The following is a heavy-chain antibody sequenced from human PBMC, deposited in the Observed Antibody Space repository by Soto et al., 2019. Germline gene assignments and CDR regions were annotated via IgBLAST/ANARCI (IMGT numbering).Heavy chain of an antibody. CDR3: ARRAYSGDDPRWYFDL. D-gene: IGHD5-12*01. V-gene: IGHV1-69*12. CDR2: IIPIFCTA. Sequence: QVQLVQSGAEVKKPGSSVKVSCKASGGTFSSYAISWVRQAPGQGLEWMGGIIPIFCTANYAQKFQGRVTITADESTSTAYMELSSLRSEDTAVYYCARRAYSGDDPRWYFDLWGRGTLVTVSS. J-gene: IGHJ2*01. CDR1: GGTFSSYA.